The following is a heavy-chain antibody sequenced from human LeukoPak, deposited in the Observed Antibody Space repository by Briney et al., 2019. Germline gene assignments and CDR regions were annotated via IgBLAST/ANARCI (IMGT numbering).Heavy chain of an antibody. CDR3: AKPRGFDY. V-gene: IGHV3-23*01. Sequence: QPGGSLRLSCAASGFIFDNYAMNWVRQAPGKGLEWVSSISGSGVHTYYADSVKGRFTISRDNSKNTLYLQMNSLRAEDTAVYYCAKPRGFDYWGQGTLVTVSS. J-gene: IGHJ4*02. CDR1: GFIFDNYA. CDR2: ISGSGVHT. D-gene: IGHD3-10*01.